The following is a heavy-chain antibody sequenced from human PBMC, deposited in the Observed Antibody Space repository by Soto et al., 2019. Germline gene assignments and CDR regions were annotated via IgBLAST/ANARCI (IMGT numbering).Heavy chain of an antibody. CDR3: ARGSYDYFGSGSYYNGLDY. CDR1: GGTFSSYA. J-gene: IGHJ4*02. Sequence: SVKVSCKASGGTFSSYAISWVRQAPGQGLEWMGGIIPIFTTANYAPKFQGRVTITADESTSTAYMELISLRSEDTAVYYCARGSYDYFGSGSYYNGLDYWGQGTLVTVSS. V-gene: IGHV1-69*13. D-gene: IGHD3-10*01. CDR2: IIPIFTTA.